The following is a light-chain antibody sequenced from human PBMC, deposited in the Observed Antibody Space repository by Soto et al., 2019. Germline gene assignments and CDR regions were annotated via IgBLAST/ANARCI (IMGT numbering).Light chain of an antibody. J-gene: IGKJ1*01. Sequence: EIVLTQSPGTLSLSPGERATLSCRASQTVGNNYLDWYQQKPGQAPRLLIYGASSRATVIPDRFSGSGSGTDFTLTISRLEPEDFAVYYCRQSATSPLTFGQGTKVEIK. CDR1: QTVGNNY. CDR2: GAS. CDR3: RQSATSPLT. V-gene: IGKV3-20*01.